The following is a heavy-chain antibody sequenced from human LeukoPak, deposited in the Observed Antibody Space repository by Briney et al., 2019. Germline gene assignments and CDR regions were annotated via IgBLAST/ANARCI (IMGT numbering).Heavy chain of an antibody. CDR2: ITGSGGTT. V-gene: IGHV3-23*01. D-gene: IGHD1-26*01. J-gene: IGHJ4*02. CDR3: TKYSRSSGVIWDFDS. CDR1: GFTFSSYA. Sequence: GGSLILSCAASGFTFSSYAMSWVRQSAGKRLEWVSTITGSGGTTYFADSVKGRFTISRDNSKNTLYLQMTSLRADDTAVHYCTKYSRSSGVIWDFDSWGQGTQVTVSS.